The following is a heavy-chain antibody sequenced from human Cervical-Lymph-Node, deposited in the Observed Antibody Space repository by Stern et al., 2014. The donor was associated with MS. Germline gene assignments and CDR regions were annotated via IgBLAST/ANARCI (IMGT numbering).Heavy chain of an antibody. D-gene: IGHD1-1*01. V-gene: IGHV1-46*03. CDR3: TRVQRERRALDHFDP. J-gene: IGHJ5*02. Sequence: VQLVESGAEVKKPGASVKVSCEASGFTFTTHYMHWIRQAPGGGLEWVGMINPNSGTTSYARQFQGRVIITRDTSTSTIYMELTGLRSEDTALYFCTRVQRERRALDHFDPWGQGTLVTVSS. CDR2: INPNSGTT. CDR1: GFTFTTHY.